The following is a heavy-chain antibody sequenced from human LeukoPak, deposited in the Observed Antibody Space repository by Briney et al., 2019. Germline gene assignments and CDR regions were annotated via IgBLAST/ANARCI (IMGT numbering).Heavy chain of an antibody. CDR2: ISGSGGST. CDR3: ATPYYYDSSGCVDY. J-gene: IGHJ4*02. D-gene: IGHD3-22*01. Sequence: GGSLRLSCAASGFTFSSYAMSWVRQAPGKGLEWVSAISGSGGSTYYADSVKGRFTISRDNSKNTVYLQMNSLRAEDTAVYYCATPYYYDSSGCVDYWGQGTLVTVSS. CDR1: GFTFSSYA. V-gene: IGHV3-23*01.